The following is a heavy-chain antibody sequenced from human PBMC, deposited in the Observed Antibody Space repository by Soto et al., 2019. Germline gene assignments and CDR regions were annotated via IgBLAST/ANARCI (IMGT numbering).Heavy chain of an antibody. D-gene: IGHD4-17*01. CDR3: ARDLTVTDNWYFDL. V-gene: IGHV3-48*01. Sequence: GGSLRLSCAASGFTFSSYSMNWVRQAPGKGLEWVSYISSSSSTIYYADSVKGRFTISRDNAKNSLYLQMNSPRAEDTAVYYCARDLTVTDNWYFDLWGRGTLVTVSS. CDR1: GFTFSSYS. CDR2: ISSSSSTI. J-gene: IGHJ2*01.